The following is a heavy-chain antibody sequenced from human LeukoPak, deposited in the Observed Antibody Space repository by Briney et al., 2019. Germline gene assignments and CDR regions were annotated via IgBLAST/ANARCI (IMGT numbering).Heavy chain of an antibody. J-gene: IGHJ4*02. Sequence: PGGSLRLSCEASGFTFDDYAMHWVRQAPGKGLEWVSGISWDSGSIGYADSVKGRFTISRDNAKNSLYLQMNSLRAEDMAVYYYAKDAGHKPIYGFDYWGQGTLVTVSS. V-gene: IGHV3-9*03. CDR2: ISWDSGSI. CDR1: GFTFDDYA. CDR3: AKDAGHKPIYGFDY. D-gene: IGHD2-2*02.